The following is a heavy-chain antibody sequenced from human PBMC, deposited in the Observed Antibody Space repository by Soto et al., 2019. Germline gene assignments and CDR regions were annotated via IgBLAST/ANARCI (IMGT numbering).Heavy chain of an antibody. CDR3: ARGLDCSVGSCYDALDAFDI. CDR1: GYTFTSYG. D-gene: IGHD2-15*01. CDR2: ISAYNGNT. V-gene: IGHV1-18*01. Sequence: ASVKVSCKASGYTFTSYGISWVRQAPGQGLEWMGWISAYNGNTNYAQKLQGRVTMTTDTSTSTAYMELRSLRSDDTAVYYCARGLDCSVGSCYDALDAFDIWGPGTMVTVSS. J-gene: IGHJ3*02.